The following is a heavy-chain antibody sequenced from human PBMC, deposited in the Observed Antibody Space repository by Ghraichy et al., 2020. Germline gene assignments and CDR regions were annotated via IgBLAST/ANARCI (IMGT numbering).Heavy chain of an antibody. CDR1: GFTFSGSA. J-gene: IGHJ4*02. Sequence: GGSLRLSCAASGFTFSGSAMHWVRQASGKGLEWVGRIRSKANSYATAYAASVKGRFTISRDDSKNTAYLQMNSLKTEDTAVYYCTRRLNYDSSGSNGDFDYWGQGTLPTVSS. CDR2: IRSKANSYAT. CDR3: TRRLNYDSSGSNGDFDY. V-gene: IGHV3-73*01. D-gene: IGHD3-22*01.